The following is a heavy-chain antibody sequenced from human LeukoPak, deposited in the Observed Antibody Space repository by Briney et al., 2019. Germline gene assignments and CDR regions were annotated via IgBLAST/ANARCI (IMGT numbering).Heavy chain of an antibody. Sequence: PGGSLRLSCEGSGFTFSSYWMSWVRQAPGKGLEWVANIKQDGSEKYYVDSVKGRFTISRDNAKNSLYLQMNSLRAEDTAVYYCAREFTEGYGMDVWGQGTTVTVSS. CDR1: GFTFSSYW. CDR3: AREFTEGYGMDV. CDR2: IKQDGSEK. J-gene: IGHJ6*02. D-gene: IGHD2-8*02. V-gene: IGHV3-7*01.